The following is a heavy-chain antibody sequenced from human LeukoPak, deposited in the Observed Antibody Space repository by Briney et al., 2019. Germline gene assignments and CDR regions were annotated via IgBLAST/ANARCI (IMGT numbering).Heavy chain of an antibody. CDR1: GYTFTSYG. J-gene: IGHJ5*02. CDR3: AXXXXQLWLVQNPYWSDP. V-gene: IGHV1-18*01. D-gene: IGHD5-18*01. CDR2: ISAYNGNT. Sequence: ASVKVSCKASGYTFTSYGISWVRQAPGQGLEWMGWISAYNGNTNYAQKLQGRVTMTTDTSTSTAYMELRSLRSDDTAVYYCAXXXXQLWLVQNPYWSDPWGQGTLVTVSS.